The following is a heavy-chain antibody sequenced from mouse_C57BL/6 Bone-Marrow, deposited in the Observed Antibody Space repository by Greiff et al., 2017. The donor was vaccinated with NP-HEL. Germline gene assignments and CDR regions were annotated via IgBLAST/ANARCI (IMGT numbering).Heavy chain of an antibody. CDR1: GYTFTSYT. V-gene: IGHV1-4*01. D-gene: IGHD1-1*01. J-gene: IGHJ2*01. CDR2: INPSSGYT. Sequence: VKLMESGAELARPGASVKMSCKASGYTFTSYTMHWVKQRPGQGLEWIGYINPSSGYTKYNQKFKDKATLTADKSSSTAYMQLSSLTSEDSAVYYCARGKGLAVGDYWGQGTTLTVSS. CDR3: ARGKGLAVGDY.